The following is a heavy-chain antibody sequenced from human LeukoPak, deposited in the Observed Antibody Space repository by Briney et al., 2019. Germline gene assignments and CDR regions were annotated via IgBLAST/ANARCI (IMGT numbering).Heavy chain of an antibody. J-gene: IGHJ5*02. CDR1: GGTFSSYA. V-gene: IGHV1-69*05. D-gene: IGHD6-13*01. CDR2: IIPIFGTA. CDR3: AREGASSSWLNWFDP. Sequence: SVKVSCKASGGTFSSYAISWVRQAPGQGLEWMGGIIPIFGTANYAQKFQGRVTITTDESTSTAYMELSSLRSEDTAVYHCAREGASSSWLNWFDPWGQGTLVTVSS.